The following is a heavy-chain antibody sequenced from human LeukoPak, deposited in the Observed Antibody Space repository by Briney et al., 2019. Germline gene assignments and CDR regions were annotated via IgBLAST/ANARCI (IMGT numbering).Heavy chain of an antibody. CDR1: GFTFSSYW. CDR2: IKQDGSEK. D-gene: IGHD4-17*01. J-gene: IGHJ3*02. Sequence: PGGSLRLSCAASGFTFSSYWMSWVRQAPGKGLEWVANIKQDGSEKYYVDSVKGRFTISRDNAKNSLYLQMNSLRAEDTAVYYCARDGKYTVSDGFDIWGQGTMVTVSS. CDR3: ARDGKYTVSDGFDI. V-gene: IGHV3-7*01.